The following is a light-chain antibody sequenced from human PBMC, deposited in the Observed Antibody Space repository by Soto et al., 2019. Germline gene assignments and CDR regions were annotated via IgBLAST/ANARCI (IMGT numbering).Light chain of an antibody. Sequence: EVLMAQSPASLCACPGESVTLSCRASQSVRRNLACYQQKPAQAPRLLISGASTRANGIPARFSGSGSGTEFTLTISSLQSEDFAVYYCQQYDNWPPLTFGGGTKVDIK. CDR1: QSVRRN. V-gene: IGKV3-15*01. CDR2: GAS. J-gene: IGKJ4*01. CDR3: QQYDNWPPLT.